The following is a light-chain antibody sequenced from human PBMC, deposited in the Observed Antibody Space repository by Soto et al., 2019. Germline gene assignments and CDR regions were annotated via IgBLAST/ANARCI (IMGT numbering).Light chain of an antibody. Sequence: ELVMPQSHHPLSVSPGERATLACMASQSVSGGYLAWYQQKPGQAPRLLIYGSSRRATGIPDRFSGSGSGTDFTLTISRLEPEDFAVYYCQQYGRSPSTFGPGTKVDIK. J-gene: IGKJ3*01. CDR1: QSVSGGY. CDR2: GSS. CDR3: QQYGRSPST. V-gene: IGKV3-20*01.